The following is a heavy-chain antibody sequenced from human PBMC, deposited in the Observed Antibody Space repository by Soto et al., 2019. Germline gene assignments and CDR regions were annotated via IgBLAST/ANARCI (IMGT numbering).Heavy chain of an antibody. CDR2: ILHDGNNK. CDR1: GFTFSNYI. CDR3: ARDDEGGSYCDLGY. Sequence: GGSLRLSCAASGFTFSNYIMHWVRQAPGKGLEWVAIILHDGNNKYYADSVKGRFTISRDNSKNTLYLQMNSLRTEDTDIYYCARDDEGGSYCDLGYWGQGTMVTV. V-gene: IGHV3-30-3*01. D-gene: IGHD3-10*01. J-gene: IGHJ4*02.